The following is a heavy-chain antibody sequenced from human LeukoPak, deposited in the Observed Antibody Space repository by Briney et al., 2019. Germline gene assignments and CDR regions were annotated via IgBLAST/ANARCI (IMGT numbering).Heavy chain of an antibody. CDR3: AKDSWGRGYSYGSLDY. Sequence: PGGSLRLSCAASGFTFSAYWMHWVRHAPGKGLVWVSRTNADDTGTSYADSVQGRFTISRDNAKNTLYLQMNSLRAEDTAVYYCAKDSWGRGYSYGSLDYWGQGTLVTVSS. J-gene: IGHJ4*02. V-gene: IGHV3-74*01. CDR2: TNADDTGT. CDR1: GFTFSAYW. D-gene: IGHD5-18*01.